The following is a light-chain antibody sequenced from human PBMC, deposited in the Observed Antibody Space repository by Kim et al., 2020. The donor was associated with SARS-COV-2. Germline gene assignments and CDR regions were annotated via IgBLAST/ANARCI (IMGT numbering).Light chain of an antibody. CDR1: NIGSKS. J-gene: IGLJ2*01. Sequence: APGKTARITCGGNNIGSKSVLWYQQKPGQAPVLVIYYDSDRPSGIPERFSGSNSGNTATLTISRVEAGDEADYYCQVWDSSSDLVVFGGGTQLTVL. CDR3: QVWDSSSDLVV. CDR2: YDS. V-gene: IGLV3-21*04.